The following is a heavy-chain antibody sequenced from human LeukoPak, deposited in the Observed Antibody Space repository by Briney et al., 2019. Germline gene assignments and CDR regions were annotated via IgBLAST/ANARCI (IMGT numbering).Heavy chain of an antibody. CDR1: GFTFSSYA. J-gene: IGHJ4*02. Sequence: AGSLRGSCAASGFTFSSYAMSWLRQAPGKGLEGLSAISGSGGSTYYADSVKGRFTISRDNSKNTLYLQMNSLRAEDTAVYYCAKDSYYDFWSGHLFDYWGQGTLVTVSS. D-gene: IGHD3-3*01. CDR3: AKDSYYDFWSGHLFDY. CDR2: ISGSGGST. V-gene: IGHV3-23*01.